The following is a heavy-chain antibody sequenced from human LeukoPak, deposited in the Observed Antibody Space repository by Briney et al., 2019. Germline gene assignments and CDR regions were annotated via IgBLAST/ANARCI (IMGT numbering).Heavy chain of an antibody. CDR1: GGTFSSYA. J-gene: IGHJ4*02. CDR2: IIPIFGTA. CDR3: ARAGASSGWYSY. D-gene: IGHD6-19*01. Sequence: SVKVSCKASGGTFSSYANSWVRQAPGQGLEWMGGIIPIFGTANYAQKFQGRVTITADESTSTAYMELSSLRSEGTAVYYCARAGASSGWYSYWGQGTLVTVSS. V-gene: IGHV1-69*13.